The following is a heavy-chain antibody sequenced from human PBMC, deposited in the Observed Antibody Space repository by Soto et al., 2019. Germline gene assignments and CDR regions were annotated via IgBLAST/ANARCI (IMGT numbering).Heavy chain of an antibody. V-gene: IGHV1-2*02. Sequence: ASVKVSCKASGYTFTGYYMHWVRQAPGQGLEWMGWINPNSGGTNYAQKFQGRVTMTRDTSISTAYVELSRLRSDDTAVYYCARVVPAAIPPGPNNWNFDYWGQGTLVTVSS. CDR2: INPNSGGT. CDR3: ARVVPAAIPPGPNNWNFDY. D-gene: IGHD2-2*02. CDR1: GYTFTGYY. J-gene: IGHJ4*02.